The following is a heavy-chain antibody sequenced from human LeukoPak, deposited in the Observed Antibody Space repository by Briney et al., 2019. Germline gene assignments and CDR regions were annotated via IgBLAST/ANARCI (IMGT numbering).Heavy chain of an antibody. CDR1: GLTFSSYS. V-gene: IGHV3-21*04. J-gene: IGHJ6*02. CDR3: ARDRGGSYKDRQQYYYYYGMDV. D-gene: IGHD1-26*01. Sequence: PGGSLRLSCAASGLTFSSYSMNWVRQAPGKGLEWVSSISSSSSYIYYADSVKGRFTISRDNAKNSLYLQMNSLRAEDTAVYYCARDRGGSYKDRQQYYYYYGMDVWGQGTTVTVSS. CDR2: ISSSSSYI.